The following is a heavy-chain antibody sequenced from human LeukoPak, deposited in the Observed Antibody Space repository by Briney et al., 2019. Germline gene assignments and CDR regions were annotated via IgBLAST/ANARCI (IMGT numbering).Heavy chain of an antibody. CDR2: IVVGSGNT. CDR1: GFTFTSSA. D-gene: IGHD3-22*01. Sequence: ASVKVSCKASGFTFTSSAVQWVRQARGQRLEWIGWIVVGSGNTNYAQKFRERVTITRDMSTSTAYMELSSLRSEDTAVYYCAAGDPAVIWYDAFDIWGQGTMVTVSS. CDR3: AAGDPAVIWYDAFDI. J-gene: IGHJ3*02. V-gene: IGHV1-58*01.